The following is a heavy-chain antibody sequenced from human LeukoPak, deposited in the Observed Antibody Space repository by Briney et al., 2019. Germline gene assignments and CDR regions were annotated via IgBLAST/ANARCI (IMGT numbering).Heavy chain of an antibody. J-gene: IGHJ3*02. V-gene: IGHV4-39*01. CDR2: IYYSGST. CDR1: GGSISSYY. CDR3: ARHWYYDFWSGYYPFDI. Sequence: SETLSLTCTVSGGSISSYYWSWIRQPPGKGLEWIGSIYYSGSTYYNPSLKSRVTISVDTSKNQFSLKLSSVTAADTAVYYCARHWYYDFWSGYYPFDIWGQGTMVTVSS. D-gene: IGHD3-3*01.